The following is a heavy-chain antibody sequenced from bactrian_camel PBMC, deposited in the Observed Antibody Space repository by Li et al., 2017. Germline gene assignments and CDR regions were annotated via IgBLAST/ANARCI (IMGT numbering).Heavy chain of an antibody. V-gene: IGHV3S55*01. J-gene: IGHJ4*01. CDR3: AADYALANGLWNPAAYRY. Sequence: HVQLVESGGGSVQAGGSLKLSCAASGVTDANYYMAWFRQVPGKEREEVATIEGGGIKNYADSVKGRFIISKDNAASTLYLQMSSLKPEDTGIYYCAADYALANGLWNPAAYRYWGRGTQVTVS. CDR2: IEGGGIK. D-gene: IGHD1*01. CDR1: GVTDANYY.